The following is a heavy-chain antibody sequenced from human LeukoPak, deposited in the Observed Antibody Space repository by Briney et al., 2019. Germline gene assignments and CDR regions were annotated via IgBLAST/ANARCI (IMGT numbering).Heavy chain of an antibody. CDR1: GFTFSTYS. V-gene: IGHV3-21*01. D-gene: IGHD6-13*01. J-gene: IGHJ5*02. CDR2: IRSSTNI. Sequence: KPGGSLRLSCAASGFTFSTYSMHWVRQAPGKGLEWVSFIRSSTNIYYADSVKGRFTISRDNAKNSLYLQMNSLRAEDTAVYYCARGDSSSSWGWFDPWGQGTLVTVSS. CDR3: ARGDSSSSWGWFDP.